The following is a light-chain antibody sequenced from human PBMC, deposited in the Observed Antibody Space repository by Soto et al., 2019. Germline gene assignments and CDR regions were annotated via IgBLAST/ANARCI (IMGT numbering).Light chain of an antibody. CDR2: DAS. J-gene: IGKJ4*01. Sequence: EFVLTQSPGTLSLSPGERATLSCRASQTVRNNYLAWYQQKPGQAPRLLIYDASSRATSIPDRFSGGRSGTDFTLTISRLEPEDFEVYYCQQFSSYPLTFGGGTKVEIK. CDR1: QTVRNNY. CDR3: QQFSSYPLT. V-gene: IGKV3-20*01.